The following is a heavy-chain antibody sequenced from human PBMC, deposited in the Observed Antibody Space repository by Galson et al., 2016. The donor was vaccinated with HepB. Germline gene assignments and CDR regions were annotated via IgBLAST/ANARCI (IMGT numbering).Heavy chain of an antibody. CDR1: GFTFSSYS. J-gene: IGHJ5*02. Sequence: SLRLSCAASGFTFSSYSMNWVRQAPGKGLEWVASISTGGSTTYYADSVKGRFSISRDNSNNTLFVEMNNLRVEDTAIYYCARDHLKYQVPGCLEPWGQGTLVTVSS. CDR2: ISTGGSTT. CDR3: ARDHLKYQVPGCLEP. D-gene: IGHD2-2*01. V-gene: IGHV3-23*01.